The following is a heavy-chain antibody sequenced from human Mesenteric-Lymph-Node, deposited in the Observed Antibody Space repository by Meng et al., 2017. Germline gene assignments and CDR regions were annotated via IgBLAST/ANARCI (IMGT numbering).Heavy chain of an antibody. J-gene: IGHJ4*02. Sequence: QVQLVQSGAEVKKPGASVKVSCKVSGYTLTELSMHWVRQAPGKGLEWVGGFDPEDGETIYAQKFQGRVTVTEDTSTDTAYMELSSLRSEDTAFYYCAADLVDSSGFLTDHWGQGTLVTVSS. CDR1: GYTLTELS. CDR3: AADLVDSSGFLTDH. D-gene: IGHD6-19*01. CDR2: FDPEDGET. V-gene: IGHV1-24*01.